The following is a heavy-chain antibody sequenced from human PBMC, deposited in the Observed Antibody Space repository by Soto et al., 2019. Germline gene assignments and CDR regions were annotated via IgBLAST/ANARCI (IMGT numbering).Heavy chain of an antibody. J-gene: IGHJ6*02. V-gene: IGHV1-69*06. CDR3: ASSRDGXXYYGMDV. CDR1: GGTFSSYA. CDR2: IIPIFGTA. Sequence: VASVKVSCKASGGTFSSYAISWVRQAPGQGLEWMGGIIPIFGTANYAQKFQGRVTITADKSTSTAYMELSSLRSEDTAVYYCASSRDGXXYYGMDVWGQGTTVTVSS.